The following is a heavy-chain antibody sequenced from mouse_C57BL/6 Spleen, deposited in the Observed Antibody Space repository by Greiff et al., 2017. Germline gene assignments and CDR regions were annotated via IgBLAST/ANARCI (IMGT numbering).Heavy chain of an antibody. D-gene: IGHD1-1*01. J-gene: IGHJ2*01. CDR3: AIYGSSLCDY. V-gene: IGHV1-69*01. CDR1: GYTFTSYW. CDR2: IDPSDSYT. Sequence: QVQLQQPGAELVMPGASVKLSCKASGYTFTSYWMHWVKQRPGQGLEWIGEIDPSDSYTNYNQKFKGKSTLTVDKSSSTAYMQLSSLTSEDSAVYYCAIYGSSLCDYWGQGTTLTVSS.